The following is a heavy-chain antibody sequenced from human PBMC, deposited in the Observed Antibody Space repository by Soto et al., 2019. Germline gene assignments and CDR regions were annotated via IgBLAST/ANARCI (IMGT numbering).Heavy chain of an antibody. CDR2: ISGSGDNT. Sequence: DVKLLESGGGLVQPGGSLTLSCAASGFRFSNYAMSWVRQTPGKGLEWVSLISGSGDNTYYADSVKGRFTISRDNSKNTLYLHMTSLRAEDTAVYYCTKDIAAAYYFDFWGQGTLVTVSS. V-gene: IGHV3-23*01. D-gene: IGHD6-13*01. CDR3: TKDIAAAYYFDF. CDR1: GFRFSNYA. J-gene: IGHJ4*02.